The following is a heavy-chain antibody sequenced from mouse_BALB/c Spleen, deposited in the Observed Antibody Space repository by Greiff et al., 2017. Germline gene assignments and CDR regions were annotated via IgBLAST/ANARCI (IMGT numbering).Heavy chain of an antibody. CDR2: IWRGGST. CDR1: GFSLTSYG. Sequence: VKLMESGPSLVQPSQSLSITCTVSGFSLTSYGVHWVRQSPGKGLEWLGVIWRGGSTDYNAAFMSRLSITKDNSKSQVFFKMNSLQADDTAIYYCAKKGGYYSYFDVWGAGTTVTVSS. CDR3: AKKGGYYSYFDV. J-gene: IGHJ1*01. V-gene: IGHV2-5-1*01. D-gene: IGHD2-2*01.